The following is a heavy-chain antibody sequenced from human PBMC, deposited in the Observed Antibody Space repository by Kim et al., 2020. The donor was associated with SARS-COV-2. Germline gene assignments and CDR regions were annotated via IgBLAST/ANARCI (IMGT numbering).Heavy chain of an antibody. D-gene: IGHD3-22*01. V-gene: IGHV1-46*01. CDR3: ARMGTANTYYYDSSGYSSFDY. Sequence: ASVKVSCKASGYTFTSYYMHWVRQAPGQGLEWMGIINPSGGSTSYAQKFQGRVTMTRDTSTSTVYMELSSLRSEDTAVYYFARMGTANTYYYDSSGYSSFDYWGQGTLVTVSS. J-gene: IGHJ4*02. CDR2: INPSGGST. CDR1: GYTFTSYY.